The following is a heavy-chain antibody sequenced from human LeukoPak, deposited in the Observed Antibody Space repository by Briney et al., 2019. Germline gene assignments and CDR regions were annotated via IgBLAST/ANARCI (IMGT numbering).Heavy chain of an antibody. CDR2: IYYSGST. V-gene: IGHV4-59*01. Sequence: PSETLSLTCTVSGGSISSNFWSWIRQPPGKGLEYIGYIYYSGSTNYSPSLKSRATISLDTSRNQVSLRLRSVTAADTAVYYCARGFGITIDYWGQGTLVTVSS. J-gene: IGHJ4*02. D-gene: IGHD3-10*01. CDR3: ARGFGITIDY. CDR1: GGSISSNF.